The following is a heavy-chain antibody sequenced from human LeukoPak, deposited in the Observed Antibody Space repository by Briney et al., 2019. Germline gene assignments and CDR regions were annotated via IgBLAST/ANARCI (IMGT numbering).Heavy chain of an antibody. J-gene: IGHJ4*02. D-gene: IGHD6-19*01. Sequence: ASVKVSCKASGYTFTSYGISWVRQAPGQGLEWMGWISAYNGNTNYAQKLQGRVTMTTDTSTSTAYMELRSLRSDDTAVYYCARSTPSGTGFSSGWRDYWGQGTLVTVSS. CDR1: GYTFTSYG. CDR3: ARSTPSGTGFSSGWRDY. V-gene: IGHV1-18*01. CDR2: ISAYNGNT.